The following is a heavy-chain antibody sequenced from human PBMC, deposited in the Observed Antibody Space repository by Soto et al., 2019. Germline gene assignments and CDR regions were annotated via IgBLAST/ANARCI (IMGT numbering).Heavy chain of an antibody. CDR1: GGTFSSYA. CDR3: ARELKATPAQAPAFDY. D-gene: IGHD2-15*01. J-gene: IGHJ4*02. Sequence: SVKVSCKASGGTFSSYAISWVRQAPGQGLEWMGGIIPIFGTANYAQKFQGRVTITADESTSTAYMELSSLRSEDTAVYYCARELKATPAQAPAFDYWGQGTLVTVSS. V-gene: IGHV1-69*13. CDR2: IIPIFGTA.